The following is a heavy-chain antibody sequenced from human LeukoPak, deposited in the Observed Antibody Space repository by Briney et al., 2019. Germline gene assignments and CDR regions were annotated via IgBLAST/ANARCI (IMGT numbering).Heavy chain of an antibody. Sequence: ASVKVSCKASGYTFIDYYIHWVRQAPGQGLEWLGWINPNSGATKYAQKFQDRVTMTRDTSISTAYMDLTRLTSDDTAIYYCASGISSMLHWGQGTLVTVSS. CDR1: GYTFIDYY. D-gene: IGHD6-6*01. J-gene: IGHJ4*02. V-gene: IGHV1-2*02. CDR2: INPNSGAT. CDR3: ASGISSMLH.